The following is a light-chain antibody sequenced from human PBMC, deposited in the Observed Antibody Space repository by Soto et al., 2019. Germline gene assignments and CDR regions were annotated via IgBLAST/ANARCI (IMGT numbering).Light chain of an antibody. CDR1: SSDVGGYNY. CDR2: EVS. J-gene: IGLJ1*01. Sequence: QSVLTQPASVSGSPGQSITISCTGSSSDVGGYNYVSWYQQYPGKAPKVMIYEVSNRPSGVSNRFSGSKSGTTASLTIYGLQADDEADYYCSSYTSSSPLYVFGTGTKVTVL. V-gene: IGLV2-14*01. CDR3: SSYTSSSPLYV.